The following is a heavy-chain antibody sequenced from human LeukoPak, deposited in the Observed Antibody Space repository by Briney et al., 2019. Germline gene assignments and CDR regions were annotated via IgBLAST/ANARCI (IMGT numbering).Heavy chain of an antibody. V-gene: IGHV3-66*01. CDR1: GFTVSSNY. CDR2: IYSGGST. Sequence: GGSLRLSCAASGFTVSSNYMSGVGQAPGKGLEGVAVIYSGGSTYYADSVKGRFTISRDNSKNTLYLQMNSRRAEDTAVYYCARGLGDSSGYYFGYFDYWGQGTLVTVSS. CDR3: ARGLGDSSGYYFGYFDY. D-gene: IGHD3-22*01. J-gene: IGHJ4*02.